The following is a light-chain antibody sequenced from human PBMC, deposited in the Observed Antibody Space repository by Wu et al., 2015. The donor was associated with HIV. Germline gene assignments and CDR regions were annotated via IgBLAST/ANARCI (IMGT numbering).Light chain of an antibody. CDR3: QQYNNWPQT. CDR1: QGIRSS. V-gene: IGKV1-9*01. Sequence: DIQLTQSPSFLSASIGDRVTISCRASQGIRSSLAWYQQRSGQVPKLLIYSASTLQHGVPSRFSGGGSGTEFTLTINSLQPEDFAVYYCQQYNNWPQTFGQGTKVEIK. CDR2: SAS. J-gene: IGKJ1*01.